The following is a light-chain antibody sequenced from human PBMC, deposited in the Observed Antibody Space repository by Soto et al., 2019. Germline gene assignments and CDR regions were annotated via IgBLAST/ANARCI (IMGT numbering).Light chain of an antibody. V-gene: IGLV1-44*01. CDR1: TSNIGSNT. CDR3: SAWDDSLHAVV. J-gene: IGLJ2*01. CDR2: STN. Sequence: QSVLTQPPSASGTPGQRVTISCSGSTSNIGSNTVNWYHHLPGTAPQLLIYSTNQRPSGVPDRFSGSKSGTSASLAISGLQSEDEADYYCSAWDDSLHAVVFGGGTKVTVL.